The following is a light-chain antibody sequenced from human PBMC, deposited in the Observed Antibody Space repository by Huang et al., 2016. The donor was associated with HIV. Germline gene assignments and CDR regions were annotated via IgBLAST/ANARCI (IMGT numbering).Light chain of an antibody. CDR2: KVS. J-gene: IGKJ3*01. CDR3: MQGSHWPPT. Sequence: DVVMTQSPLSLPVTLGQPASISCRSSESLVYSDGNTYLNWFQQRPGQSPRRLIYKVSSRDSGVPDRFSGSGSGTNCTLKISRVEAEDVGIYYCMQGSHWPPTFGPGTKVDFK. CDR1: ESLVYSDGNTY. V-gene: IGKV2-30*01.